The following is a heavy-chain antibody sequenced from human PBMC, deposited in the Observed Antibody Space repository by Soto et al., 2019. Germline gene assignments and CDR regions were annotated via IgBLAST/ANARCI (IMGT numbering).Heavy chain of an antibody. Sequence: PGGSLRLSCAASGFTFSSYAMNWVRQAPGEGLEWVSTITNTGGDKIYADSVKGRFTISRDNSKNTLYLQMNSLRAEDTAVYYCAKDRSYGGSYFDYWGQGTLVTVSS. CDR3: AKDRSYGGSYFDY. J-gene: IGHJ4*02. CDR1: GFTFSSYA. CDR2: ITNTGGDK. D-gene: IGHD2-15*01. V-gene: IGHV3-23*01.